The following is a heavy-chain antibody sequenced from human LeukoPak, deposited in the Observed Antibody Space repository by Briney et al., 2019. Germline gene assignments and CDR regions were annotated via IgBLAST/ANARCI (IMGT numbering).Heavy chain of an antibody. Sequence: GASVKVSCKASGYTFTSYYMHWVRQAPGQELEWMGIINPSGGSTSYAQKFQGRVTMTRDTSTSTVYMELSSLGSEDTAVYYCAREDSGWQTDYWGQGTLVTVSS. V-gene: IGHV1-46*03. CDR3: AREDSGWQTDY. CDR2: INPSGGST. D-gene: IGHD6-19*01. J-gene: IGHJ4*02. CDR1: GYTFTSYY.